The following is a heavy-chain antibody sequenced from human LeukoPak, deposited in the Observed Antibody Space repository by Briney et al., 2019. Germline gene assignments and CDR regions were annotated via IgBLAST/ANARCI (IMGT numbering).Heavy chain of an antibody. CDR3: ARRRITIFGVVISHDAFDI. Sequence: SDPLSITCTVSGGSMSRYYESWLRQPPGKGLAWIGYIYYSGSTNYSPSLKSRVTISVDTSKNQFSLKLSVVTAADTAVYYCARRRITIFGVVISHDAFDIWGQGTMVTVSS. CDR1: GGSMSRYY. J-gene: IGHJ3*02. D-gene: IGHD3-3*01. CDR2: IYYSGST. V-gene: IGHV4-59*07.